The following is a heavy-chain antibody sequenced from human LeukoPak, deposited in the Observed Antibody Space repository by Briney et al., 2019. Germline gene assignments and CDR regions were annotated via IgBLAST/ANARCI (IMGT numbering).Heavy chain of an antibody. CDR3: AKALGGSCYSSSDY. D-gene: IGHD2-15*01. J-gene: IGHJ4*02. V-gene: IGHV3-23*01. Sequence: GGSLRLSCAASGFTFSSYAMSWVRQAPGKGLEWVSVISGTGGTSTFYADSVKGRFTISRDNSKNTLYLQMNSLRADDTAVYYCAKALGGSCYSSSDYWGQGTLVTVSS. CDR2: ISGTGGTST. CDR1: GFTFSSYA.